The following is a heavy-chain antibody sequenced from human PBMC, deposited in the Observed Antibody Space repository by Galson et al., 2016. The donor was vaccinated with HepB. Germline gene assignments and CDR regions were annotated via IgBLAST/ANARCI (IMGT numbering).Heavy chain of an antibody. CDR2: IYHTGTT. Sequence: SETLSLTCAVSGGSITNNNWWSWVRQPPGKGLEWIGEIYHTGTTNYNPSLKSRVTISVDKSKNQFSLKLNTVTAADTAVYYCARTEFGIVEPTTSLVAYWGQGTLVTVTS. CDR1: GGSITNNNW. CDR3: ARTEFGIVEPTTSLVAY. D-gene: IGHD1-26*01. J-gene: IGHJ4*02. V-gene: IGHV4-4*02.